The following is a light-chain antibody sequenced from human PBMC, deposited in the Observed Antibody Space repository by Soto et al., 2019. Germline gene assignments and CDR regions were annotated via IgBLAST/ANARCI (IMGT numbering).Light chain of an antibody. CDR3: CSYAGSVVV. CDR1: SSDVGGYNY. CDR2: DVS. V-gene: IGLV2-11*01. Sequence: QSALTQPRSVSGSPGQSVTISCTGTSSDVGGYNYVSWYQQHPGKAPKLMIYDVSKRPSGVPDRFSGSKSGNTASLTISGLQAEDEADYYCCSYAGSVVVFGGGTQLIVL. J-gene: IGLJ2*01.